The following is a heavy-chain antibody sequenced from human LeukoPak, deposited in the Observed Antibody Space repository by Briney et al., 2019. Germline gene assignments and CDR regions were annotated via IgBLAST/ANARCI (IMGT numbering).Heavy chain of an antibody. CDR1: GGSISSYY. CDR3: ARRPTSKIAAAGMVDI. D-gene: IGHD6-13*01. J-gene: IGHJ3*02. Sequence: SETLSLTCTVSGGSISSYYWSWIQQPPGKGLEWIGYIYYGGSTNYNPSLKSRVTISVDTSKNQFSLKLSSVTAADTAVYYCARRPTSKIAAAGMVDIWGQGTMVTVSS. CDR2: IYYGGST. V-gene: IGHV4-59*08.